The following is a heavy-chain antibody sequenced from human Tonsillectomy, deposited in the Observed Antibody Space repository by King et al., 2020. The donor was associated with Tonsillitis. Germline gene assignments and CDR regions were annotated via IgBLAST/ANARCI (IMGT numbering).Heavy chain of an antibody. Sequence: QLVQSGGGVVQPGRSLRLSCAASGFTFSIYSMHWVRQAPGKGLEWVAVISNDGSNEYYADSVKGRFTIFRDNSKNTLYLQMNRLRAEDTAVYYCARDPNLEWSHHHYYYGMDVWGQGTTVTVSS. V-gene: IGHV3-30*04. D-gene: IGHD3-3*01. J-gene: IGHJ6*02. CDR1: GFTFSIYS. CDR3: ARDPNLEWSHHHYYYGMDV. CDR2: ISNDGSNE.